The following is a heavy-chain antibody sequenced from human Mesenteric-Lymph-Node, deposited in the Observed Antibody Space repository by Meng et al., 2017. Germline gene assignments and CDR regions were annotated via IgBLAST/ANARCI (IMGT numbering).Heavy chain of an antibody. CDR2: ISSSGSTI. CDR1: GFTFSSYE. J-gene: IGHJ6*02. Sequence: GGSLRLSCAASGFTFSSYEMNWVRQAPGKGLEWVSYISSSGSTIYYADSVKGRFTISRDNAKNSLYLQMNSLRAEDTAVYYCARDQACSSTSCYALGYYYGMDVWGQGTTVTVSS. V-gene: IGHV3-48*03. CDR3: ARDQACSSTSCYALGYYYGMDV. D-gene: IGHD2-2*01.